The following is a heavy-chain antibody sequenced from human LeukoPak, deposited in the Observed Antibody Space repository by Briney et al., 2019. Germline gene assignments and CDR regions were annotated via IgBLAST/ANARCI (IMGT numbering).Heavy chain of an antibody. Sequence: GGSLRLSCAASGFTFSTYWMHWVRQAPGKGLGWVSRINSDGSGTSYADSVKGRFTTSRDNAKTTLYLQMNSLRSEDTAVYYCARDTPPAYWGGDGYYTFDIWGQGTMVTVSS. CDR3: ARDTPPAYWGGDGYYTFDI. CDR2: INSDGSGT. D-gene: IGHD2-21*02. CDR1: GFTFSTYW. J-gene: IGHJ3*02. V-gene: IGHV3-74*01.